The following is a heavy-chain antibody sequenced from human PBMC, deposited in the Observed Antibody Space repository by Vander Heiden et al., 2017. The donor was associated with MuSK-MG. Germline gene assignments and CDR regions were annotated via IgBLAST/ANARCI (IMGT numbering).Heavy chain of an antibody. CDR1: GFTFDASA. Sequence: EVQLVESGGGLVQPGRSLRLSCAASGFTFDASAMHWVRQAPGKGLEWVSGISWNSGSIGYADSVKGRVTISRDNAKNSLYLQMNSLRAEDTALYYCAKDIEMDSGDDSAYFDYWGQGTMVTVYS. CDR3: AKDIEMDSGDDSAYFDY. J-gene: IGHJ4*02. CDR2: ISWNSGSI. D-gene: IGHD5-12*01. V-gene: IGHV3-9*01.